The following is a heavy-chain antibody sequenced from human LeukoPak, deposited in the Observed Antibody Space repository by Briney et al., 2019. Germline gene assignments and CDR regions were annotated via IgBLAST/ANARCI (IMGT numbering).Heavy chain of an antibody. CDR1: GGSFSGYY. D-gene: IGHD3-9*01. CDR2: INHSGST. V-gene: IGHV4-34*01. J-gene: IGHJ4*02. CDR3: ATIPLRYFDWLFY. Sequence: PSETLSLTCAVYGGSFSGYYWSWIRQPPGKGLEWIGEINHSGSTNYNPSLKSRVTISVDTSKNQFSLKLSSVTAADTAVYYCATIPLRYFDWLFYWGQGTLVTVSS.